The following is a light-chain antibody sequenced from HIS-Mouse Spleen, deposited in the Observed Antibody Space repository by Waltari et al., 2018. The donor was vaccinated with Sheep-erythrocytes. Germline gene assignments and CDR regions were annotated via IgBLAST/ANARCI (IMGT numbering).Light chain of an antibody. CDR1: SSDVGGYNY. J-gene: IGLJ2*01. Sequence: QSALTQPRPVSGSPGQSVTISCTGTSSDVGGYNYFSWYQQHPGKAPKLMIYDVSKRPSGVPDRFSGSKSGNTASLTISGLQAEDEADYYCCSYAGSSTLVFGGGTKLTVL. CDR3: CSYAGSSTLV. V-gene: IGLV2-11*01. CDR2: DVS.